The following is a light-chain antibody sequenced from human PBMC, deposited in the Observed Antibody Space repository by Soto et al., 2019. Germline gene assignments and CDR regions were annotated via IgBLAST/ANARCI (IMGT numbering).Light chain of an antibody. CDR3: QQYDSWPLT. Sequence: VLTQPLGTLTLSPGERATLSCRASQTVRNNYLAWYQQKPGQAPRLLMYGASTRATGAPARFSGSGSGTEFTLTISSLQSEDFAFYHCQQYDSWPLTFGGGTKVDIK. CDR2: GAS. J-gene: IGKJ4*01. CDR1: QTVRNN. V-gene: IGKV3-15*01.